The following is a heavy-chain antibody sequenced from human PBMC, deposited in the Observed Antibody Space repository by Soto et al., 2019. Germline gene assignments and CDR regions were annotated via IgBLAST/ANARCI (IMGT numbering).Heavy chain of an antibody. CDR1: GGPFSSYA. V-gene: IGHV1-69*01. J-gene: IGHJ6*02. D-gene: IGHD3-10*01. CDR2: HIPIFGTA. Sequence: KVYCQASGGPFSSYAISWVRQAPGQGLEWMGGHIPIFGTANYAQKFQGRVTITANESTSTAYKEPSRSRSKDTAVDYAAGRSVLLWVGEHLAYYSYGMDVWGQGTPVTVSS. CDR3: AGRSVLLWVGEHLAYYSYGMDV.